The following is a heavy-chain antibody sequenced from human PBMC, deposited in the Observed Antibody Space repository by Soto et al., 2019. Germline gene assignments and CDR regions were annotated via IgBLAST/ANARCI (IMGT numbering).Heavy chain of an antibody. D-gene: IGHD6-6*01. V-gene: IGHV1-69*01. J-gene: IGHJ4*02. CDR3: ARTPSSIADRPRIYFDY. CDR2: IIPIFGTA. Sequence: QVQLVQSGAEVKKPGSSVKVSCKASGGTFSSYAISWVRQAPGQGLEWMGGIIPIFGTANYAQKFQGRVTITADDTTSTAYMALRSLRSEDTAVYYFARTPSSIADRPRIYFDYWGQGTLVTVSS. CDR1: GGTFSSYA.